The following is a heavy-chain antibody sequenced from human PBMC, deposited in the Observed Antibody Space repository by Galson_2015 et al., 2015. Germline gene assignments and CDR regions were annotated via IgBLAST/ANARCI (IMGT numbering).Heavy chain of an antibody. D-gene: IGHD6-13*01. Sequence: SLRLSCAASGFTFSSYSMNWVRQAPGKGLEWVSSISSSSSYIYYADSVKGRFTISRDNAKNSLYLQMNSLRAEDRAVYYCAGEGQQQLIMEYYGMDVWGQGTTVTVSS. V-gene: IGHV3-21*01. CDR3: AGEGQQQLIMEYYGMDV. CDR1: GFTFSSYS. CDR2: ISSSSSYI. J-gene: IGHJ6*02.